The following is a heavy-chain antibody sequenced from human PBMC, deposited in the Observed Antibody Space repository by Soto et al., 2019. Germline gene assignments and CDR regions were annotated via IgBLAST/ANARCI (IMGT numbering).Heavy chain of an antibody. J-gene: IGHJ5*02. V-gene: IGHV4-31*03. D-gene: IGHD2-15*01. Sequence: QVQLQESGPGLVMPSQTLSLTCTVSGGSISSGGYSWTWIRQPPGEGLEWIGHIHHSGSTYYNPSLKSRLTISIDASKNQFSLKLSSVTVADTAVYYCAKTVVAATNWFDPWGQGTLVTVSS. CDR2: IHHSGST. CDR1: GGSISSGGYS. CDR3: AKTVVAATNWFDP.